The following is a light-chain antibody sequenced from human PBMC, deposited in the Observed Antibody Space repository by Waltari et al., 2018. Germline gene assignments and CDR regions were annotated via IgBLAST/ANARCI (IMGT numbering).Light chain of an antibody. V-gene: IGLV2-23*02. CDR3: CSYAGSGIVI. J-gene: IGLJ2*01. CDR1: SSDVGKYNL. Sequence: QSAPTQPAPVSGSPGQSLTISCTGTSSDVGKYNLVSWYQQHPGKVPKVMIYEVTKRPSGVSNRFAGSKSGNTASLTISGLQAEDEADYYCCSYAGSGIVIFGGGTKLTVL. CDR2: EVT.